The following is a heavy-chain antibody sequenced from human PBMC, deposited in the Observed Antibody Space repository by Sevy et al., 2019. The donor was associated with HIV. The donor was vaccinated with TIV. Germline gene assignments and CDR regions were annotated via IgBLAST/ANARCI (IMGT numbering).Heavy chain of an antibody. CDR2: ISGSGGST. V-gene: IGHV3-23*01. CDR1: GFTFSSYA. J-gene: IGHJ4*02. CDR3: AKGGDFWSGYYSYYFDY. D-gene: IGHD3-3*01. Sequence: GESLKISCAASGFTFSSYAMSWVRQAPGKGLEWVSAISGSGGSTYYADSVKGRFTISRDNSKNTLYLQMNSLRAEDTAVYYCAKGGDFWSGYYSYYFDYWGQGTLVTVSS.